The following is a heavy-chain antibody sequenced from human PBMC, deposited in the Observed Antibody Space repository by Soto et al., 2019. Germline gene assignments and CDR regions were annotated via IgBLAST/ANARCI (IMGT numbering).Heavy chain of an antibody. CDR3: ARQGSDWYMGFDY. CDR2: IYYSGST. Sequence: SETLSLTCTVTGGSISSSSYYWGWIRQPPGKGLEWIGSIYYSGSTYYNLSLKSRVTISVDTSKNQFSLNLSSVTAADTAVYYCARQGSDWYMGFDYWGQGSMVTVS. J-gene: IGHJ4*02. V-gene: IGHV4-39*01. D-gene: IGHD6-19*01. CDR1: GGSISSSSYY.